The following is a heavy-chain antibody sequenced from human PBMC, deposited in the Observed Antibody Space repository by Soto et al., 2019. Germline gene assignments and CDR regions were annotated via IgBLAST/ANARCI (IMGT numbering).Heavy chain of an antibody. D-gene: IGHD5-18*01. CDR1: GGSISSYY. CDR2: IYYRGST. V-gene: IGHV4-59*01. Sequence: SETLSLTCTVSGGSISSYYWSWIRQPPGKGLEWIGYIYYRGSTNYNPSLKSRVTISVDTSKNQFSLKLSSVTAADTAVYYCARDGYSYGYVYYYGMDVWGQGTTVTVSS. J-gene: IGHJ6*02. CDR3: ARDGYSYGYVYYYGMDV.